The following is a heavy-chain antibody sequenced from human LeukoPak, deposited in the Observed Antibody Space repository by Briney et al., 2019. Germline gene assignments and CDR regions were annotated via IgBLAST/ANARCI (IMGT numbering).Heavy chain of an antibody. D-gene: IGHD4/OR15-4a*01. CDR3: ARDLGAP. V-gene: IGHV3-23*01. J-gene: IGHJ5*02. CDR1: GFTFSNYG. CDR2: ISGSGGST. Sequence: PGGCLRLSCAASGFTFSNYGMSWVRQAPGKGLEWVSGISGSGGSTYYADSVKGRFTISRDNSKNTLYLQMNSLRAEDTAVYYCARDLGAPWGQGTLVTVSS.